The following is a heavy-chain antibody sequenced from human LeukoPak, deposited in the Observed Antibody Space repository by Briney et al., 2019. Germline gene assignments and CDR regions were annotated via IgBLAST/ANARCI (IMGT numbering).Heavy chain of an antibody. CDR1: GYTFTSYG. CDR2: INPSGGST. V-gene: IGHV1-46*01. J-gene: IGHJ5*02. CDR3: ARGRSIAARLGWFDP. Sequence: ASVKVSCKASGYTFTSYGISWVRQAPGQGLEAMGIINPSGGSTTYAQKFQGRVTMTRDMSTSTVYMELSSLRSEDTAVYYCARGRSIAARLGWFDPWGQGTLVTVSS. D-gene: IGHD6-6*01.